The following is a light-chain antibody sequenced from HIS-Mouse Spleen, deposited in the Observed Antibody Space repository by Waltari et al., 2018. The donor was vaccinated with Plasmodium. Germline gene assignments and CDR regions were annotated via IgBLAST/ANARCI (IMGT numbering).Light chain of an antibody. Sequence: EIVLTPSPGPLSLSPGERSTLSCRASQSVSSSYLAWYQQKPGQAPRLLIHGASSRATGIPDRFSGSGSGTDFTLTISRLEPEDFAVYYCQQYGSSPLTFGGGTKVEIK. CDR2: GAS. J-gene: IGKJ4*01. CDR1: QSVSSSY. V-gene: IGKV3-20*01. CDR3: QQYGSSPLT.